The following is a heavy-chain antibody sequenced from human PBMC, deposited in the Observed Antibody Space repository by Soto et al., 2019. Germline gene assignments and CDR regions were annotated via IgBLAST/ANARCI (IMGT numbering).Heavy chain of an antibody. V-gene: IGHV1-8*01. D-gene: IGHD3-9*01. CDR2: MNPNSGNT. Sequence: ASVKVSCKASGYTFTSYDINWVRQATGQGLEWMGWMNPNSGNTGYAQKFQGRVTMTRNTSISTAYMELSSLRSEDTAVYYCARSYPQDILTGYHDAFDIWGQGTMVTVS. J-gene: IGHJ3*02. CDR3: ARSYPQDILTGYHDAFDI. CDR1: GYTFTSYD.